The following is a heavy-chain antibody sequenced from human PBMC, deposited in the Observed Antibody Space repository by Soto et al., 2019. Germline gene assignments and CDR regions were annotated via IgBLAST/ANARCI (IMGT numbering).Heavy chain of an antibody. CDR3: ARVFCSGASCYQIDY. D-gene: IGHD2-15*01. CDR1: GGSISSYY. Sequence: SETLSLTCTVSGGSISSYYWSWIRQPPGKGLEWIGYIYYSGSTNYNPSLKSRVTISVDTSKNQFSLKLSSVTAADTAVYYCARVFCSGASCYQIDYWGQGTLVIVSS. V-gene: IGHV4-59*01. J-gene: IGHJ4*02. CDR2: IYYSGST.